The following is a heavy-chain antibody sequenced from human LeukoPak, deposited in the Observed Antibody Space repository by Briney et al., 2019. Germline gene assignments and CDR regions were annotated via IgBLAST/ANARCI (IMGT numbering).Heavy chain of an antibody. D-gene: IGHD6-13*01. Sequence: SETLSLTCTVSGASISSYYWNWIRQPPGKGLEWIGYISYSGSTNYNPSLKSRVTISVDTAKNQLSLKLSSVTAADTAVYYCARRAGYTSSWYEYWGQGTLVTVSS. V-gene: IGHV4-59*01. J-gene: IGHJ4*02. CDR1: GASISSYY. CDR2: ISYSGST. CDR3: ARRAGYTSSWYEY.